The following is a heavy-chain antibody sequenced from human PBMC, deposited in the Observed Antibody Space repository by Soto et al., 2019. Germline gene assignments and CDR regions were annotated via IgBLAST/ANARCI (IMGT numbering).Heavy chain of an antibody. CDR3: ARSGYCSGGSCYGSGYGMDV. D-gene: IGHD2-15*01. CDR2: INPSGGST. J-gene: IGHJ6*02. V-gene: IGHV1-46*01. Sequence: ASVKVSCKASGYTFTSYYMHWVRQAPGQGLEWMGIINPSGGSTSYAQKFQGRVTMTRDTSTSTVYMELSSLRSEDTAVYFCARSGYCSGGSCYGSGYGMDVWGQGNTVTVS. CDR1: GYTFTSYY.